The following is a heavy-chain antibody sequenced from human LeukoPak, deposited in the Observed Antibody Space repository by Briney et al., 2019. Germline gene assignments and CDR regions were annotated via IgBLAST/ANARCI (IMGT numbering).Heavy chain of an antibody. CDR3: AKGGSSYSEMDY. CDR1: GFTFSSYA. CDR2: LSASGGLT. J-gene: IGHJ4*02. V-gene: IGHV3-23*01. Sequence: GGSLRLSCAASGFTFSSYAMSWVRQAPGKGLGWVSGLSASGGLTYYSDSVKGRFTISRDNSKNTLYLQMNSLRADDTAVYYCAKGGSSYSEMDYWGQGTLVTVSS. D-gene: IGHD4-11*01.